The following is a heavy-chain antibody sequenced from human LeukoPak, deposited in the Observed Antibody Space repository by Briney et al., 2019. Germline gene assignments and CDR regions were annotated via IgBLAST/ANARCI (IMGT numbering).Heavy chain of an antibody. CDR2: INAGNGNT. D-gene: IGHD3-10*01. CDR3: ARTMVRGVIDY. Sequence: GASVKVSCKTSGYTFTSYAMHWVRQAPGQRLEWMGWINAGNGNTKYSQKFQGRVTITRDTSASTAYMELRSLRSDDTAVYYCARTMVRGVIDYWGQGTLVTVSS. V-gene: IGHV1-3*01. J-gene: IGHJ4*02. CDR1: GYTFTSYA.